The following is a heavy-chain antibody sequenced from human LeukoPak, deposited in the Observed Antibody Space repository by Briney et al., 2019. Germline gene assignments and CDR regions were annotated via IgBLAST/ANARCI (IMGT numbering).Heavy chain of an antibody. V-gene: IGHV3-9*01. Sequence: GGSLRLSCVVSGFTFDDHSMHWVRQAPGKGLEWVSGISWSGGTLGYADSVKGRFTISRDNAKNSLYLQMNSLRAEDTAVYYCARESGITMLRGAHTPWGQGILVTVSS. CDR3: ARESGITMLRGAHTP. CDR1: GFTFDDHS. J-gene: IGHJ5*02. D-gene: IGHD3-10*01. CDR2: ISWSGGTL.